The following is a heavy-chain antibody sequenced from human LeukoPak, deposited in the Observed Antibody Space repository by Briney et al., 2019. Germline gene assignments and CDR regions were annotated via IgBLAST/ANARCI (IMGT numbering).Heavy chain of an antibody. D-gene: IGHD5-18*01. CDR1: GGSISSYY. V-gene: IGHV4-59*12. CDR2: IYYSGST. J-gene: IGHJ6*02. Sequence: SETLSLTCTVSGGSISSYYWSWIRQPPGKGLEWIGYIYYSGSTNYNPSLKSRVTISVDTSKNQFSLKLSSVTAADTAVYYCAGIQLEGVYYYYGMDVWGQGTTVTVSS. CDR3: AGIQLEGVYYYYGMDV.